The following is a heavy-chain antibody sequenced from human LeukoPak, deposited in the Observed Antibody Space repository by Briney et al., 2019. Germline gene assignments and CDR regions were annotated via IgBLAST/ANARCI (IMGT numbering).Heavy chain of an antibody. CDR3: AKAPHYDFWSGYSKSFFDY. CDR2: ISGSGGST. V-gene: IGHV3-23*01. D-gene: IGHD3-3*01. Sequence: GGSLRLSCAASGFTFSSYAMSWVRQAPGKGLEWVSAISGSGGSTYYADSVKGRFTISRDNSKNTLYLQMNSLRAEDTAVYYCAKAPHYDFWSGYSKSFFDYWGQGTLVTVFS. J-gene: IGHJ4*02. CDR1: GFTFSSYA.